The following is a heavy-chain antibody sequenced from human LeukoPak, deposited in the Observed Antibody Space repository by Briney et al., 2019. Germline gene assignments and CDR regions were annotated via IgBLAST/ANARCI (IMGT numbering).Heavy chain of an antibody. D-gene: IGHD3-10*01. Sequence: SSETLSLTCTVSGGSVTSNSYHWSWIRQPPGKGLEWIGYISYSGSTNYNPSLKSRITISVDTSKNQFSLKLTSVTAADTAVYYCAAICFGNLAIDYWGQGTLVTVSS. J-gene: IGHJ4*02. CDR3: AAICFGNLAIDY. V-gene: IGHV4-61*01. CDR2: ISYSGST. CDR1: GGSVTSNSYH.